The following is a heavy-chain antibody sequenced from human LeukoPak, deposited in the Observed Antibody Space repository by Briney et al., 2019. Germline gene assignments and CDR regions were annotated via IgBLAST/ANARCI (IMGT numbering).Heavy chain of an antibody. J-gene: IGHJ4*02. Sequence: GESLKISCKGSGYSFTSYWIGWVRQMPGKGLEWMGIIYPGDSNTRYSPSSQGQVTISAGKSISTAYLQWSSLKASDTAMYYCARRQAVATLGEFDYWGQGTLVTVSS. CDR3: ARRQAVATLGEFDY. CDR2: IYPGDSNT. CDR1: GYSFTSYW. D-gene: IGHD5-12*01. V-gene: IGHV5-51*01.